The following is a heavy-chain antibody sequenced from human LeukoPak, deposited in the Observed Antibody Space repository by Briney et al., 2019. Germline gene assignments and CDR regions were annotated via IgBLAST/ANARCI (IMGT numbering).Heavy chain of an antibody. D-gene: IGHD3-22*01. V-gene: IGHV3-7*01. CDR3: ARASNPHSSGYYFDAFDM. CDR2: IRRDESKK. Sequence: GGSLRLSCAASGLTFSNYWMTWVRQAAGKELEGVANIRRDESKKYYVDSVEGRFSNSRDNTKNSLYLQMTSLRAEDTAVYYCARASNPHSSGYYFDAFDMWRQGTMATVPS. J-gene: IGHJ3*02. CDR1: GLTFSNYW.